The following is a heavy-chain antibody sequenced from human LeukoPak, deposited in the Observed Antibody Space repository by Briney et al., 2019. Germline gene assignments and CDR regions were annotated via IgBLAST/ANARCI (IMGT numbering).Heavy chain of an antibody. Sequence: GGSLRLSCTASGFTFGDYAMSWVRQAPGKGLEWVGFIRSKAYGGTTEYAASVKGRFTISRDDSKSIAYLQMNSLKTEDTAVYYCTRESPYSSSPGLDYWGQGTLVTASS. D-gene: IGHD6-6*01. CDR3: TRESPYSSSPGLDY. CDR1: GFTFGDYA. J-gene: IGHJ4*02. CDR2: IRSKAYGGTT. V-gene: IGHV3-49*04.